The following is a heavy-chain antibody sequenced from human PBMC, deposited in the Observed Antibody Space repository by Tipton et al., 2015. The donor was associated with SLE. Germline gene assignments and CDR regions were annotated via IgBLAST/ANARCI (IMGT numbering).Heavy chain of an antibody. J-gene: IGHJ5*02. CDR2: INPSGGST. CDR1: GYTFTSYY. V-gene: IGHV1-46*01. CDR3: ARPYSSSWYNENWFDP. Sequence: QSGPEVKKPGASVKVSCKASGYTFTSYYMHWVRQAPGQGLEWMGIINPSGGSTSYAQKFQGRVTMTRDTSTSTVYMELSSLRSEDTAVYYCARPYSSSWYNENWFDPWGQGTLVTVSS. D-gene: IGHD6-13*01.